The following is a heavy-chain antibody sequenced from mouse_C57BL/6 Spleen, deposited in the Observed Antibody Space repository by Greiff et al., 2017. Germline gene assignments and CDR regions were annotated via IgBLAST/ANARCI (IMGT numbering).Heavy chain of an antibody. CDR1: GYTFTSYW. J-gene: IGHJ2*01. Sequence: VQLQQPGADLVMPGASVKLSCTASGYTFTSYWMHWVQQTPGQGLEWIGEIDPSASYTNYNQNFQGKSTLTVDKSSSKAYMQLSSLTSEDAAVYYCARGGTPDYWGQGTTVTVSS. CDR2: IDPSASYT. CDR3: ARGGTPDY. V-gene: IGHV1-69*01. D-gene: IGHD3-3*01.